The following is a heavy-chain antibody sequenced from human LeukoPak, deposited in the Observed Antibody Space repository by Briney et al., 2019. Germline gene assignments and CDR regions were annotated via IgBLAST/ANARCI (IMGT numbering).Heavy chain of an antibody. CDR3: ARVMGNGYCFDY. J-gene: IGHJ4*02. D-gene: IGHD3-3*01. CDR2: MNPNSGNT. Sequence: ASVKVPCKASGYTFTGYDINWVRQATGQGLEWMGWMNPNSGNTGYAQKFQVRVTMTRNTAISTAYLELNSLRSDDTAVYYCARVMGNGYCFDYWGQGIYIAVSS. CDR1: GYTFTGYD. V-gene: IGHV1-8*01.